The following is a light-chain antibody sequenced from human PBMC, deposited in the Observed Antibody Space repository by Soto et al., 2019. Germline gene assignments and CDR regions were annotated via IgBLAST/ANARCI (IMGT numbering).Light chain of an antibody. CDR3: CSYSSSTDYV. CDR1: SSDVGTNNY. Sequence: QSVLAQPVSVSGSPGQSITISCTGTSSDVGTNNYVSWYQQHPGKAPKLIIYEVSGRPSGVSNRFSGSKSGNTASLTISGLQAEDEADYYCCSYSSSTDYVFGTGTKVTVL. CDR2: EVS. J-gene: IGLJ1*01. V-gene: IGLV2-14*01.